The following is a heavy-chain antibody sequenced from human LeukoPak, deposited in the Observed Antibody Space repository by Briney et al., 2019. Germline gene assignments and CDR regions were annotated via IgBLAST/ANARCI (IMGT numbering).Heavy chain of an antibody. D-gene: IGHD2-15*01. CDR1: GGSISSYY. V-gene: IGHV4-59*01. CDR3: ARGGEHCSGGSCNIDY. CDR2: IYYSGST. J-gene: IGHJ4*02. Sequence: AETLSLTCTVSGGSISSYYWSWIRQPPGKGLEWIAYIYYSGSTNYNPSLKSRVTISVDTSKNQFSLKLSSVTAADTAVYYCARGGEHCSGGSCNIDYWGQGTLVTVSS.